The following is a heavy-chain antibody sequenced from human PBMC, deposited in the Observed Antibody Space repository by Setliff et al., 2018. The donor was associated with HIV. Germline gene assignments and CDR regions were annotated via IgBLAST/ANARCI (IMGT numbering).Heavy chain of an antibody. V-gene: IGHV1-69*13. J-gene: IGHJ6*02. CDR3: GVGPEKIYYYYGMDV. D-gene: IGHD1-26*01. CDR1: GGTFSNYV. CDR2: IIPIFGTA. Sequence: SVKVSCKASGGTFSNYVVSWVRQAPGQGLEWMGWIIPIFGTANYAQKFQGRVTITADESTSTAYMELSSLRSEDTAVYYCGVGPEKIYYYYGMDVWGQGTTVTVSS.